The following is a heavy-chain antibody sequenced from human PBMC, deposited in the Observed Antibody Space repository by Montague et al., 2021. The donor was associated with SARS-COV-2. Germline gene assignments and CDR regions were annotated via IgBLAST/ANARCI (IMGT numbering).Heavy chain of an antibody. Sequence: SETLSLTCSVSAGSISGHYLAWIRQPPGKGLEWIAYIYYSGGALYNPSLQSRVTMSVDTSNNQFSLNLTSVTPADTAVYYCARLLRSCSNGVCRTYYYYAMGVWGQGTTVTVSS. CDR1: AGSISGHY. V-gene: IGHV4-59*11. CDR2: IYYSGGA. J-gene: IGHJ6*02. D-gene: IGHD2-8*01. CDR3: ARLLRSCSNGVCRTYYYYAMGV.